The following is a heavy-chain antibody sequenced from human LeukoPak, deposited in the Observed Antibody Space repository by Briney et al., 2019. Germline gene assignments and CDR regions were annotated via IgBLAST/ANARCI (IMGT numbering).Heavy chain of an antibody. Sequence: GGSLRLSCAASGFTFSDYWMHWVRQAPGKGLVWVSRISSDGSRVTYADSVKGRFTISRDNAKNTLYLQMNSLRAEDTAVYYCAGELRYFDWPSFDIWGQGTMVTVSS. CDR1: GFTFSDYW. CDR2: ISSDGSRV. CDR3: AGELRYFDWPSFDI. J-gene: IGHJ3*02. V-gene: IGHV3-74*01. D-gene: IGHD3-9*01.